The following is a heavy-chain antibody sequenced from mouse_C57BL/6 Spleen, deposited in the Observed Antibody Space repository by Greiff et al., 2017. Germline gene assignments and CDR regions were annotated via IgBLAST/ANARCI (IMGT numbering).Heavy chain of an antibody. D-gene: IGHD3-2*02. V-gene: IGHV1-82*01. Sequence: QVQLQQSGPELVKPGASVKISCKASGYAFSRSWLNWVKQRPGKGLEWIGRIYPGDGDTNYNGKFKGKATLTADKASSTAYMQLSSLTSEDSAVYCCARQLRRPYAMDYWGQGTSVTVSS. CDR2: IYPGDGDT. CDR3: ARQLRRPYAMDY. J-gene: IGHJ4*01. CDR1: GYAFSRSW.